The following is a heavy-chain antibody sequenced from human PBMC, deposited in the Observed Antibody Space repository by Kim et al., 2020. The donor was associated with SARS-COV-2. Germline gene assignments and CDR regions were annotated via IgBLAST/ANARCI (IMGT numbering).Heavy chain of an antibody. J-gene: IGHJ5*02. V-gene: IGHV4-39*01. CDR2: IYYSGST. D-gene: IGHD3-10*01. CDR1: GGSISSSSYY. CDR3: ARLTPSGVRGAPLGA. Sequence: SETLSLTCTVSGGSISSSSYYWGWIRQPPGKGLEWIGSIYYSGSTYYNPSLKSRVTISVDTSKNQFSLKLSSVTAADTAVYYCARLTPSGVRGAPLGAWGQGTLVTVSS.